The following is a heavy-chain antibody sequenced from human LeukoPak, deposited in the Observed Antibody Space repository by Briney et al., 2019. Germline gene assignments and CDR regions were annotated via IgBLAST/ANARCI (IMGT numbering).Heavy chain of an antibody. J-gene: IGHJ4*02. CDR3: AKESGKLDY. CDR1: GLNFDDSA. CDR2: ISADGGST. Sequence: PGGSLRLSCVASGLNFDDSAMHWVRQAPGKGLEWVSLISADGGSTFSADSVKGRFSISRDNSKNSLYLQMNSLRSEDTAMYYCAKESGKLDYWGQGTLVAVSP. V-gene: IGHV3-43*02.